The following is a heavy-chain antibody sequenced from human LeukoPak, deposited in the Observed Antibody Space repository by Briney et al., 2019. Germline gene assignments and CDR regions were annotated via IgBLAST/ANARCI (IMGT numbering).Heavy chain of an antibody. D-gene: IGHD2-21*01. CDR1: GLTLSNFW. CDR2: IQKDGSQK. Sequence: GGSLRLSCAASGLTLSNFWMNWVRQVPGKGLEWVASIQKDGSQKYYLESVKGRFTISRDNTKNSLYLHMSSLRADDTAVYFCATVAGYFDYWGQGTLVTVSS. V-gene: IGHV3-7*01. J-gene: IGHJ4*02. CDR3: ATVAGYFDY.